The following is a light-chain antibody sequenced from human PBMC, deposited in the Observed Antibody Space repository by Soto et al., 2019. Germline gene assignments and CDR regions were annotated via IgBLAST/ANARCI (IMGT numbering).Light chain of an antibody. Sequence: SYELTQPPSVSVAPGQTARITCGGKNIGSKSVHWYQQKPGQAPVLVVSDNSGRPSGIPERFSGSNSGNTATLTISSVEAGDEADFYCQVWDTNSDLYVFVPGTKVTVL. CDR2: DNS. CDR3: QVWDTNSDLYV. CDR1: NIGSKS. V-gene: IGLV3-21*02. J-gene: IGLJ1*01.